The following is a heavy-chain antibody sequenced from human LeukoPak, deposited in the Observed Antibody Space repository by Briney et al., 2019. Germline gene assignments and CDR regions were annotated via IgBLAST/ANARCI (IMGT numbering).Heavy chain of an antibody. D-gene: IGHD1-26*01. V-gene: IGHV6-1*01. CDR3: ASGSNSLYADAFDI. CDR2: TYYRSKWYN. J-gene: IGHJ3*02. CDR1: GDSVSSNTAT. Sequence: SQTLSLTCAISGDSVSSNTATWNWIRQSPSRGLEWLGRTYYRSKWYNEYTVSLESRITINPDTSKNQFSLQLKSVTPEDTAVYYCASGSNSLYADAFDIWGQGTMVTVSS.